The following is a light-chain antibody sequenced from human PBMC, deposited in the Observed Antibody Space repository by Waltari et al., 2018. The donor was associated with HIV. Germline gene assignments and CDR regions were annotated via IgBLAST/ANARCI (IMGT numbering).Light chain of an antibody. CDR1: SSDVGGYNY. Sequence: QSALTQPASVSGSPGQSITISCTGTSSDVGGYNYVYWYQQHPGKAPELMMYEVNNRPSGVSNRFSGSKSGNTASLTISGLQAEDEADYYCISYTGFTTPYVFGTGTKVTVL. CDR2: EVN. CDR3: ISYTGFTTPYV. V-gene: IGLV2-14*01. J-gene: IGLJ1*01.